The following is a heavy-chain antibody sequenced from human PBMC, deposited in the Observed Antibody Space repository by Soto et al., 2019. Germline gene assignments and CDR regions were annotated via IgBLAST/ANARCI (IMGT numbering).Heavy chain of an antibody. CDR2: ISSTTNYI. CDR1: GFTFTRYS. J-gene: IGHJ4*02. Sequence: GGSLRLSCAASGFTFTRYSMNRVRQAPGKGLEWVSSISSTTNYIYYADSMKGRFTVSRDNAKNSVYLEMNSLSAEDTAVYYCARESEDLTSNFDYWGQGTLVTVSS. V-gene: IGHV3-21*01. CDR3: ARESEDLTSNFDY.